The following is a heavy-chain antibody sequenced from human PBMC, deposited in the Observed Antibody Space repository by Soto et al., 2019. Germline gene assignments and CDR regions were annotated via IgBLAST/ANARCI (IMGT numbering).Heavy chain of an antibody. D-gene: IGHD5-18*01. V-gene: IGHV4-59*01. CDR3: ASVDTAMVSTFSD. CDR1: GGSISSYY. CDR2: IYYSGST. J-gene: IGHJ4*02. Sequence: SETLSLTCTVSGGSISSYYWSWIRQPPGKGLEWIGYIYYSGSTNYNPSLKSRVTISVDTSKNQFSLKLSSVTAADTAVYYCASVDTAMVSTFSDWGQGTLVTVSS.